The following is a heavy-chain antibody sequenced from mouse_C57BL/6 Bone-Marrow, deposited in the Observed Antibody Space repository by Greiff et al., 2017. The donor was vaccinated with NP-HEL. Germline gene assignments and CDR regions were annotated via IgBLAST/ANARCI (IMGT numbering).Heavy chain of an antibody. CDR1: GYTFTDYN. J-gene: IGHJ2*01. CDR2: INPNNGGT. CDR3: ARSNDLDY. V-gene: IGHV1-18*01. Sequence: EVQLQQSGPELVKPGASVKIPCKASGYTFTDYNMDWVKQSPGKSLEWIGAINPNNGGTFYNQKVKGKVTLTVDNSSSTAYMEIRSLTSEDTAVYYCARSNDLDYWGQGTTRTVSS.